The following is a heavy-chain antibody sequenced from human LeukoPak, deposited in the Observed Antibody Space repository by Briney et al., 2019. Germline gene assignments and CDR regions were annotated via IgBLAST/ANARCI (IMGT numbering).Heavy chain of an antibody. J-gene: IGHJ4*02. V-gene: IGHV3-48*04. CDR2: ISSCSSTI. CDR1: EFTFSSYN. D-gene: IGHD1-26*01. CDR3: ARDKIVGATVLDY. Sequence: GGSLRLSCAASEFTFSSYNMNWVRQAPGKGLEWVSYISSCSSTIYYADSVKGRFTISRDNAKNSLFLQMNSLRAEDTAVYYCARDKIVGATVLDYWGQGALVTVSS.